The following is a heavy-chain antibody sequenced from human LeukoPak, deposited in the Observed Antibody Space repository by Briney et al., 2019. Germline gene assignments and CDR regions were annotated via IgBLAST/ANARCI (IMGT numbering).Heavy chain of an antibody. D-gene: IGHD3-10*01. V-gene: IGHV1-69*01. CDR1: GGTYSSYG. Sequence: RASVKVSCKASGGTYSSYGISWVRQAPGQGLEWMGGIIPIFGTANYAQKFQGRITITADESTSTAYMELSSLRSEDTAVYYCATNYGSGSYSYDYWGQGTLVTVSS. CDR3: ATNYGSGSYSYDY. J-gene: IGHJ4*02. CDR2: IIPIFGTA.